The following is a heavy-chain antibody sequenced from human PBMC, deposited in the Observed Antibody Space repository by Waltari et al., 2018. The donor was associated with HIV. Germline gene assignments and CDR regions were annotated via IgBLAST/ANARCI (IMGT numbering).Heavy chain of an antibody. CDR3: ARGARITLIRGLIRNWYFDL. Sequence: QAQLVEYGGGAVQPGRSLRLSCAASGFTLSEFTMHWVPQAPGKGLEWVGGMSYDGRSDNYADAVKGRCTISRDNSWDTLYLELNSLRPEDTAVYYCARGARITLIRGLIRNWYFDLWGRGTLVTVSS. V-gene: IGHV3-30*04. CDR1: GFTLSEFT. J-gene: IGHJ2*01. D-gene: IGHD3-10*01. CDR2: MSYDGRSD.